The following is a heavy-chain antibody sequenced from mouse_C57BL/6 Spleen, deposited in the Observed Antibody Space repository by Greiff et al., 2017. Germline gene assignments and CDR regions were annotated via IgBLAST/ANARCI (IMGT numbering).Heavy chain of an antibody. D-gene: IGHD2-4*01. Sequence: QVQLKQSGPGLVQPSQSLSITCTVSGFSLTSYGVHWVRQSPGKGLEWLGVIWSGGSTDYNAAFISRLSISKDNSKSQVFFKMNSLQADDTAIYYCARGNYDYDEGSYYAMDYWGQGTSVTVSS. CDR1: GFSLTSYG. CDR2: IWSGGST. V-gene: IGHV2-2*01. J-gene: IGHJ4*01. CDR3: ARGNYDYDEGSYYAMDY.